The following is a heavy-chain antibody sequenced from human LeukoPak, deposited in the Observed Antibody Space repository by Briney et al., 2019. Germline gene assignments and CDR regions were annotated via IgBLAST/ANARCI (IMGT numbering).Heavy chain of an antibody. J-gene: IGHJ4*02. CDR1: GFTFSSYW. CDR3: ARAPTVTYYFDY. CDR2: INSDGSST. Sequence: GGSLRLSCAASGFTFSSYWMHWVRQAPGKGLVWVSRINSDGSSTSYADSVKGRFTISRDNAKNTLYLQMNSLRAEDTAVYYCARAPTVTYYFDYWGQGTLVTVSS. D-gene: IGHD4-17*01. V-gene: IGHV3-74*01.